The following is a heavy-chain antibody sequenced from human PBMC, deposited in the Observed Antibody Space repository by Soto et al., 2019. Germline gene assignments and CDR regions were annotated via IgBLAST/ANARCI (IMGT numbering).Heavy chain of an antibody. CDR3: ARARGYCSGGSCYSNGWFDS. Sequence: SETLSLTCSVSGGSISGYYWSWIRQPPGEGLEWIGYIYDSGSTNYDPSLKSRVFISVDTSKNQFSLKLMSVTAADTAVYYCARARGYCSGGSCYSNGWFDSWGQGALVTVSS. J-gene: IGHJ5*01. V-gene: IGHV4-59*01. CDR1: GGSISGYY. D-gene: IGHD2-15*01. CDR2: IYDSGST.